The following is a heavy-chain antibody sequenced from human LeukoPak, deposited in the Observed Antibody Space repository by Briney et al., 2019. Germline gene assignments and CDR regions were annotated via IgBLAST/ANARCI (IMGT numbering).Heavy chain of an antibody. Sequence: SETLSLTCAVYGGSFSGYYWSWIRQPPGKGLEWIGEINHSGSTNYNPSLKSRVTISVDTSKNQFSPKLSSVTAADTAVYYCARLRGRGYCSSTSCYSTGWFDPWGQGTLVTVSS. J-gene: IGHJ5*02. V-gene: IGHV4-34*01. CDR2: INHSGST. CDR1: GGSFSGYY. D-gene: IGHD2-2*01. CDR3: ARLRGRGYCSSTSCYSTGWFDP.